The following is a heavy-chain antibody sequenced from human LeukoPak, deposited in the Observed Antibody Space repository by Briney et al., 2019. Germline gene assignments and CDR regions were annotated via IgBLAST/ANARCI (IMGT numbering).Heavy chain of an antibody. J-gene: IGHJ2*01. CDR2: IYNSGST. CDR3: ARAVAYYYGSGSRYWYFDL. V-gene: IGHV4-61*02. CDR1: GGSISSGSYY. Sequence: PSQTLSLTCTVSGGSISSGSYYWSWIRQPAGKGLEWIGRIYNSGSTNYNPSLKSRVTISVDTSKNQFSLKQSSVTAADTAVYYCARAVAYYYGSGSRYWYFDLWGRGTLVTVSS. D-gene: IGHD3-10*01.